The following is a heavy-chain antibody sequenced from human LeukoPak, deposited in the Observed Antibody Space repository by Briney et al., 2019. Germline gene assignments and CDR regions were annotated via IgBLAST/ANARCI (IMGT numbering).Heavy chain of an antibody. CDR3: ARDSSGWYNY. J-gene: IGHJ4*02. D-gene: IGHD6-19*01. Sequence: SETLSLTCTVSGGSITTDYWSWIRQPPGKGLEWIGYFSYNGSANYNPSLKGRATISADTSKNQFSLKLSSVTAADTAVYYCARDSSGWYNYWGQGTLVTVSS. CDR1: GGSITTDY. CDR2: FSYNGSA. V-gene: IGHV4-59*01.